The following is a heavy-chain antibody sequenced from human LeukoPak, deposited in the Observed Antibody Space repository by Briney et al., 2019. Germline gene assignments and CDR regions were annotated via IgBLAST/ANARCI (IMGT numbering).Heavy chain of an antibody. J-gene: IGHJ4*02. CDR3: ARTDLRGVTARDY. V-gene: IGHV1-69*01. CDR1: GGTFSSYA. CDR2: IIPIFGTA. Sequence: SVKVSCKASGGTFSSYAISWVRQAPGQGLEWMGGIIPIFGTANYAQKFQGRVTITADEPTSTAYMELSSLRSEDTAVYYCARTDLRGVTARDYWGQGTLVTVSS. D-gene: IGHD3-10*01.